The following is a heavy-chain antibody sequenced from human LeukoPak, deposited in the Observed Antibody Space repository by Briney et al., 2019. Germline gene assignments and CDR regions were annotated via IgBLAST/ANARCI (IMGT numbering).Heavy chain of an antibody. Sequence: GRSLRLSCAASGFSFSSYGMHWVRQAPGKGLEWVAVKWNDGSNIFYADSVKGRFTISRDNSKNTLYLQMNSLRAEDTAVYYCARVPPTTVTYFDYWGQGTLVTVSS. J-gene: IGHJ4*02. CDR3: ARVPPTTVTYFDY. CDR2: KWNDGSNI. CDR1: GFSFSSYG. D-gene: IGHD4-17*01. V-gene: IGHV3-33*01.